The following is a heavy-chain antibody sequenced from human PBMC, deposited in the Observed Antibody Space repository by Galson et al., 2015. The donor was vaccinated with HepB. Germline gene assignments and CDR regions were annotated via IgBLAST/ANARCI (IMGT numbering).Heavy chain of an antibody. V-gene: IGHV4-4*07. J-gene: IGHJ4*02. D-gene: IGHD3-10*01. CDR3: ARDYYGSGSYWFDY. CDR1: GGSISSYY. Sequence: SEPLSLTCTVSGGSISSYYWSWIRQPAGKGLEWIGRIYTSGSTNYNPSLKSRVTMSVDTSKNQFSLKLSSVTAADTAVYYCARDYYGSGSYWFDYWGQGTLVTVSS. CDR2: IYTSGST.